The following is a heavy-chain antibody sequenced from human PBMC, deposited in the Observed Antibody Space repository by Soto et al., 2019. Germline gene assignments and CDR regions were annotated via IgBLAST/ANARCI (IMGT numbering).Heavy chain of an antibody. CDR1: GGSISSSSYY. J-gene: IGHJ6*04. CDR3: GREGYRNNVMDV. Sequence: QLQLQESGPGLVKPSETLSLTCTVSGGSISSSSYYWGWIRQPPGKGLEWIGSIYYSGSTYYNPFLKSRVTISVDTSKNQFSLKLSSVTAADTAVYYCGREGYRNNVMDVWGKGTTVTVSS. V-gene: IGHV4-39*02. CDR2: IYYSGST. D-gene: IGHD2-15*01.